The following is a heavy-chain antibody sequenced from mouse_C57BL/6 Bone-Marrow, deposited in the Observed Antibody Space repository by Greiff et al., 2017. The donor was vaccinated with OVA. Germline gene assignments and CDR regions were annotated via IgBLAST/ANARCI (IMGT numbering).Heavy chain of an antibody. D-gene: IGHD4-1*01. CDR2: ISSGSSTI. CDR3: ARTNWDVRFAY. CDR1: GFTFSDYG. V-gene: IGHV5-17*01. J-gene: IGHJ3*01. Sequence: EVMLVESGGGLVKPGGSLKLSCAASGFTFSDYGMHWVRQAPEKGLEWVAYISSGSSTIYYADTVKGRFTISRDNAKNTLFLQMTSLRSEDTAMYYCARTNWDVRFAYWGQGTLVTVSA.